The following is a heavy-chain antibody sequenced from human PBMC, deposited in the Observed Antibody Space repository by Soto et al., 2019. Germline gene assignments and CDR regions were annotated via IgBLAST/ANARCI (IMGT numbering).Heavy chain of an antibody. CDR2: ISYDGSNK. Sequence: PGGSLRLSCAASGFTFSSYGMHWVRQAPGKGLEWVAVISYDGSNKYYADSVKGRFTISRDNSKNTLYLQMNSLRAEDTAVYYCAKDLTGWMAAAWKYYFDYWGQGTLVTVSS. J-gene: IGHJ4*02. D-gene: IGHD6-13*01. V-gene: IGHV3-30*18. CDR3: AKDLTGWMAAAWKYYFDY. CDR1: GFTFSSYG.